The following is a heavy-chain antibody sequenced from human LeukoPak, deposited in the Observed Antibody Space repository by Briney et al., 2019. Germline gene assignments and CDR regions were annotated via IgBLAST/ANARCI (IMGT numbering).Heavy chain of an antibody. CDR2: INTNTGNP. Sequence: ASVKVSCKASGYTFTSYAMNWVRQAPGQGLEWMGWINTNTGNPTYAQGFTGRFVFSLDTSVSTAYLQISSLKAEDTAVYYCAGPNAPVSGDYDSSVDVFDYWGQGTLVTVSS. CDR3: AGPNAPVSGDYDSSVDVFDY. D-gene: IGHD3-22*01. CDR1: GYTFTSYA. J-gene: IGHJ4*02. V-gene: IGHV7-4-1*02.